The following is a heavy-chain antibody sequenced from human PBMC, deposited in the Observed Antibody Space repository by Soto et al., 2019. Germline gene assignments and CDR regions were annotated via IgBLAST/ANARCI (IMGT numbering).Heavy chain of an antibody. D-gene: IGHD3-22*01. CDR3: ARGNEYYDSSGPNWFDP. CDR2: ISSSSSYI. J-gene: IGHJ5*02. Sequence: KPGGSLRLSCAASGFTFSSYSMNWVRRAPGKGLEWVSSISSSSSYIYYADSVKGRFTISRDNAKNSLYLQMNSLRAEDTAVYYCARGNEYYDSSGPNWFDPWGQGTLVTVSS. V-gene: IGHV3-21*01. CDR1: GFTFSSYS.